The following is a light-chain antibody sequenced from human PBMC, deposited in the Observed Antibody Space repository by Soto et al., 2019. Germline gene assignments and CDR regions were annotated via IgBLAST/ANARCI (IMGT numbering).Light chain of an antibody. Sequence: EIVLTQTPATMSLSPGERATLSCRASQSVSSYLAWHQQKPGQAPRLLIYDASTRSTGIPDRFSGSGSGTDFTLTISSLEPEDFAVYYCQQYDRSSWTFGQGTKV. J-gene: IGKJ1*01. CDR3: QQYDRSSWT. CDR1: QSVSSY. CDR2: DAS. V-gene: IGKV3-11*01.